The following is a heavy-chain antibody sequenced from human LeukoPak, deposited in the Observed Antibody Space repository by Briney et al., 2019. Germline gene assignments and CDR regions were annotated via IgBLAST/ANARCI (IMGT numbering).Heavy chain of an antibody. V-gene: IGHV3-9*03. D-gene: IGHD6-19*01. CDR2: ISWNSGSI. CDR1: GFTFDDYA. CDR3: AKDFGCIAVAACDY. J-gene: IGHJ4*02. Sequence: GRSLRLSCAASGFTFDDYAMHWVRQAPGKGLEWVSGISWNSGSIGYADSVKGRFTISRDNAKNSLYLQMNSLRAEDMAFYYCAKDFGCIAVAACDYWGQGTLVTVSS.